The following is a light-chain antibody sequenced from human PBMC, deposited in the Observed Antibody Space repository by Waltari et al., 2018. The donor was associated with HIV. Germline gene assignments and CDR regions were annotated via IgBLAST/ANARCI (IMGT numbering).Light chain of an antibody. J-gene: IGKJ3*01. CDR3: QQYGSSLFT. Sequence: EIVLPQSPGTLSLSPGGGATLSCRASQSVSSSYLAWYQQQPGQAPRLLIYGASSRATGIPDRFSGSGSGTDFTLTISRLEPEDFAVYYCQQYGSSLFTFGPGTKVDIK. CDR2: GAS. CDR1: QSVSSSY. V-gene: IGKV3-20*01.